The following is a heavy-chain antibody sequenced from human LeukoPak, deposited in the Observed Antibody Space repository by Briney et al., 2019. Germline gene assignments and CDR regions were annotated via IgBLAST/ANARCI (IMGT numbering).Heavy chain of an antibody. V-gene: IGHV4-59*01. Sequence: LETLSLTCTVSGGSISRYYWSWLRQPPGKGLEWIGYVYYSGSTNYNPSLKSRVTISLDTSKNQFSLKLSSVTAADTAVYYCARGGLTYDSSLDYWGQGTLVTVSS. CDR2: VYYSGST. CDR1: GGSISRYY. CDR3: ARGGLTYDSSLDY. J-gene: IGHJ4*02. D-gene: IGHD3-22*01.